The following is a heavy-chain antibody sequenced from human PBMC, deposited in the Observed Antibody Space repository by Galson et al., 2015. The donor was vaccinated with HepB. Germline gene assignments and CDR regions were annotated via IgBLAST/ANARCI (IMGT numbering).Heavy chain of an antibody. D-gene: IGHD3-10*01. CDR2: IDPSDSYT. CDR3: ARHRGIGELVWEH. J-gene: IGHJ1*01. V-gene: IGHV5-10-1*01. Sequence: QSGAEVKKPGESLKISCKGSGYSFTTYWISWVRQMPGKGLEWVGRIDPSDSYTYYSPSFQGHVSISVDKAITTVYLQWSSLKASDTAMYYCARHRGIGELVWEHWGQGTLVTVPS. CDR1: GYSFTTYW.